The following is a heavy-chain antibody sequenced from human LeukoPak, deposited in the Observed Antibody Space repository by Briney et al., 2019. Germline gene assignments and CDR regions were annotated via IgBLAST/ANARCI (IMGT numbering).Heavy chain of an antibody. D-gene: IGHD3-10*01. V-gene: IGHV4-39*07. CDR3: ARDSGTTGEVKFDP. CDR1: GGSISSSSYY. J-gene: IGHJ5*02. Sequence: SETLSLTCTVSGGSISSSSYYWGWIRQPPGKGLEWTGKGLEWIGSIYYSGSTYYNPSLKSRVTISVDTSKNQFSLKLSSVTAADTAVYYCARDSGTTGEVKFDPWGQGTLVTVSS. CDR2: IYYSGST.